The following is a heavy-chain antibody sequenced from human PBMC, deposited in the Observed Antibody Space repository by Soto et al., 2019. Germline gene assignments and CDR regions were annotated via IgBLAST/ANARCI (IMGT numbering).Heavy chain of an antibody. D-gene: IGHD3-22*01. CDR2: ISSSSSYI. Sequence: GGSLRLSCAASGFTFSSYSMNWVRQAPGKGLEWVSSISSSSSYIYYADSVKGRFTISRDNAKNSLYLQMNSLRAEDTAVYYCARDRLYYYDSRPRAFDIWGQGTMVTISS. J-gene: IGHJ3*02. V-gene: IGHV3-21*01. CDR1: GFTFSSYS. CDR3: ARDRLYYYDSRPRAFDI.